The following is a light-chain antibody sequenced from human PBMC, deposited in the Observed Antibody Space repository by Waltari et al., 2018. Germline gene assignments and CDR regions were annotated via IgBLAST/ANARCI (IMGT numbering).Light chain of an antibody. J-gene: IGLJ1*01. CDR3: HVWHPDMDPGV. CDR1: NIGSYS. Sequence: SYALTQPPSVSVAPGTTARITCGGDNIGSYSVHWYQQKPGQAPVLVIFYDSDRPSGIPERVSGSNSGNTATLTISSVEAGDEAKYYCHVWHPDMDPGVFGPGTEVSV. V-gene: IGLV3-21*04. CDR2: YDS.